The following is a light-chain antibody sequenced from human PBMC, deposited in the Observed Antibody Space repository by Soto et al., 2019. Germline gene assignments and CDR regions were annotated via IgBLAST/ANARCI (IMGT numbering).Light chain of an antibody. Sequence: EMVVTQSPATLSLSPGERATLSCRVSQDVSRYLAWYQQKPGQSPRLLLYDASNRATGIPARFSGSGSGTDFTLTISSLEPEDFAVYYCQQRSNWLFGPGTKVDIK. CDR3: QQRSNWL. CDR1: QDVSRY. J-gene: IGKJ3*01. V-gene: IGKV3-11*01. CDR2: DAS.